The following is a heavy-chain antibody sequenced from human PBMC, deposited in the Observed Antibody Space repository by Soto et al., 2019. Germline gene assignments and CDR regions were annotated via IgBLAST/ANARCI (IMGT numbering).Heavy chain of an antibody. V-gene: IGHV4-61*01. CDR1: GGSVSSGSYY. CDR2: IYYSGST. Sequence: NPSETLSLTCTVSGGSVSSGSYYWSWIRQPPGKGLEWIGYIYYSGSTNYNPSLKSRVTISVDTSKNQFSLKLSSVTAADTAVYYCARVPRFSTVVGPRGAYYFDYWGQGTLVTVSS. CDR3: ARVPRFSTVVGPRGAYYFDY. J-gene: IGHJ4*02. D-gene: IGHD2-15*01.